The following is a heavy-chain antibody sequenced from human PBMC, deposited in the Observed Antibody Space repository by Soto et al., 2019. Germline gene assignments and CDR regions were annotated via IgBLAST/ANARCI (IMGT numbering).Heavy chain of an antibody. Sequence: SETLSLTCTVSGGSISSYYWSWIWQPPGKGLEWIGYIYYSGSTNYNPSLKSRVTISVDTSKNQFSLKLSSVTAADTAVYYCARLQGPDPVTVTYYYYYMDVWGKGTTVTVSS. CDR1: GGSISSYY. CDR3: ARLQGPDPVTVTYYYYYMDV. D-gene: IGHD4-4*01. V-gene: IGHV4-59*08. CDR2: IYYSGST. J-gene: IGHJ6*03.